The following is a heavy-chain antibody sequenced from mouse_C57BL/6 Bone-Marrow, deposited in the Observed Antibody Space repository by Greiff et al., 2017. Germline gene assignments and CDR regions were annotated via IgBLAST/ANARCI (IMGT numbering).Heavy chain of an antibody. J-gene: IGHJ4*01. V-gene: IGHV1-81*01. CDR3: ARDIYYYTGYAMDY. D-gene: IGHD1-1*01. Sequence: QVQLQQSGAELARPGASVKLSCKASGYTFTSYGISWVKQRTGQGLEWIGEIYPRSGNTYYNEKFKGKATLTAEKSSSTAYMELRSLTSQDSAVYFCARDIYYYTGYAMDYWGQGTSVTVSS. CDR2: IYPRSGNT. CDR1: GYTFTSYG.